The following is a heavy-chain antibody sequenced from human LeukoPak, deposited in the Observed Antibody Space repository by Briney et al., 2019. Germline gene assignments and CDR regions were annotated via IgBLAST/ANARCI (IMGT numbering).Heavy chain of an antibody. CDR1: GFTFSSYA. J-gene: IGHJ3*02. CDR2: ISGSGGST. Sequence: PGGSLRLSCAASGFTFSSYAMSWVRQAPGKGLEWVSAISGSGGSTYYADSVKGRFTISRDNSKNTLYLQMNSLRAEDTAVYYCAKDRSRRYFDFFRAFDIWGQGTMVTVSS. CDR3: AKDRSRRYFDFFRAFDI. V-gene: IGHV3-23*01. D-gene: IGHD3-9*01.